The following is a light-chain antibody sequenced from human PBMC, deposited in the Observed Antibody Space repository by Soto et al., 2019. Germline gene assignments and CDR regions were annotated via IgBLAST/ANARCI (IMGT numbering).Light chain of an antibody. Sequence: EIVLTQSPGPRSLSPGERATLSCMASQSVSSSYLAWYQQKPGQAPRLLIYGVSSRATGIPARFSGSGSGTDFTLTISSLEPEDFAVYYCQQRSNWPRTFGQGTKVDIK. CDR2: GVS. J-gene: IGKJ1*01. CDR3: QQRSNWPRT. V-gene: IGKV3D-20*02. CDR1: QSVSSSY.